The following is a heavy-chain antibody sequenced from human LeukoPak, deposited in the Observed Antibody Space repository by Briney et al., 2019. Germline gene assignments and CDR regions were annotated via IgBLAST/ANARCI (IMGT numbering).Heavy chain of an antibody. D-gene: IGHD6-13*01. CDR3: ATGGGAAAGKGDYYYYYGMDV. J-gene: IGHJ6*02. V-gene: IGHV1-2*02. CDR1: GYTFTGYY. CDR2: INPNSGDT. Sequence: ASVKVSCKSSGYTFTGYYMHWVRQAAGQGLEGMGWINPNSGDTKYAQNFQGRVTMTEDTSTDTAYMELSSLRSEDTAVYYCATGGGAAAGKGDYYYYYGMDVWGQGTTVTVSS.